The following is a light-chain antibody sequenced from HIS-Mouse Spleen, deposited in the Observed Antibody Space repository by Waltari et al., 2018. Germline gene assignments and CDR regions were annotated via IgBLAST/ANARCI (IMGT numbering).Light chain of an antibody. CDR1: SGSLASNY. CDR2: EDN. Sequence: NFMLTQPHPVSESPGRTVTISCTGSSGSLASNYVQSYQQRPGSAPPTVIYEDNQRPTGVPVRFSGSIDSSSNSASLTISGLKTEDEADYYCQSYDSSNQVFGGGTKLTVL. J-gene: IGLJ3*02. V-gene: IGLV6-57*02. CDR3: QSYDSSNQV.